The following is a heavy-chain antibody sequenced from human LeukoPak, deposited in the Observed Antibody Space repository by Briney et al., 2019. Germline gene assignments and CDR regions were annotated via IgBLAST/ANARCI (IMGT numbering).Heavy chain of an antibody. CDR3: AKDRYYYDSSGYSFDY. Sequence: GGSLRLSCAASGFTFSSYAMSWVRQAPGKGLERVSAISGSGGSTYYADSVKGRFTISRDNSKNTLYLQMNSLRAEDTAVYYCAKDRYYYDSSGYSFDYWGQGTLVTVSS. CDR1: GFTFSSYA. V-gene: IGHV3-23*01. D-gene: IGHD3-22*01. J-gene: IGHJ4*02. CDR2: ISGSGGST.